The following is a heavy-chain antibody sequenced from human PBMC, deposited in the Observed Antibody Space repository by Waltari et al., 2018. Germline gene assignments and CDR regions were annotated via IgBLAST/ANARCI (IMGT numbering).Heavy chain of an antibody. D-gene: IGHD2-2*01. Sequence: QVQLVQSGAEVKKPGASVRVSCTTSGYSLSDFFLHWVRQAPGQGLEWMVWINPTNGATSYAYNSRGRVTLTRDTSINTVYMEVRTLTSDDTAVYYCARAQGGVTYCSGVSCYAYDDWGQGTLVTVSS. CDR1: GYSLSDFF. J-gene: IGHJ4*02. V-gene: IGHV1-2*02. CDR3: ARAQGGVTYCSGVSCYAYDD. CDR2: INPTNGAT.